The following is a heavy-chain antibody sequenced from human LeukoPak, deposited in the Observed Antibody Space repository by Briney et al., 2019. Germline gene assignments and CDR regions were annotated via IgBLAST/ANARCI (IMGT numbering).Heavy chain of an antibody. J-gene: IGHJ6*02. V-gene: IGHV1-8*01. CDR1: GYTFITYD. Sequence: ASVKVSCKASGYTFITYDINWVRQATGQGLEWMGWMNPNSGNTGYAQKFQGRVTITRNTSISTAYMELSSLRSEDTAVYYCARGYSSSWYLEAHYYYGMDVWGQGTTVTVSS. D-gene: IGHD6-13*01. CDR3: ARGYSSSWYLEAHYYYGMDV. CDR2: MNPNSGNT.